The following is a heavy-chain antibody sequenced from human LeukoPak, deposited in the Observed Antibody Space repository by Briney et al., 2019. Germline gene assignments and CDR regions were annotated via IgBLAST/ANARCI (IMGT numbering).Heavy chain of an antibody. J-gene: IGHJ6*03. CDR2: ITHSGST. D-gene: IGHD3-3*01. CDR3: ARGVSRKFLGGGAYYYYMDV. Sequence: PSETLSLTCAVYGGSFSNYYWSWIRQSPGKGLEWIGEITHSGSTNYNPSLKSRVTISVDPSKNQFSLELRSVTPADTAVYYCARGVSRKFLGGGAYYYYMDVWGKGTTVAVSS. CDR1: GGSFSNYY. V-gene: IGHV4-34*01.